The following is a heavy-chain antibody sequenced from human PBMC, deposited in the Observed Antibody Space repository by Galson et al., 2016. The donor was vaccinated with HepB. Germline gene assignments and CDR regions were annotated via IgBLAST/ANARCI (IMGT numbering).Heavy chain of an antibody. CDR2: TYPDGSDT. V-gene: IGHV5-51*01. Sequence: QSGAEVKRPGESLKISCKGSGYSFTSYWIGWVRQMPGKGLEWMGMTYPDGSDTRYSPSFQDQVTMSADKSINTAYLQWSSLKASDTAMYYCARLSWDAKRLEYWGQGTLVTVSS. CDR1: GYSFTSYW. D-gene: IGHD2-8*01. J-gene: IGHJ4*02. CDR3: ARLSWDAKRLEY.